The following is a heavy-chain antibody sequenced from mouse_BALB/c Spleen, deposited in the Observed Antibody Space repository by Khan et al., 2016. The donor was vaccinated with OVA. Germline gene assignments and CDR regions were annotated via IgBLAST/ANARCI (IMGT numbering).Heavy chain of an antibody. CDR2: INPSNGYT. Sequence: QVQLKQSGAELARPGASVKMSCKASGYTFTSYTIHWIKERPGQGLEWIGYINPSNGYTNYNQKFKDKATLTTDKSTTTAYLQLSSLTSDDSAVXNCVRDGAYHRNDGWFAYWDQGTLVTVSA. D-gene: IGHD2-14*01. V-gene: IGHV1-4*01. CDR1: GYTFTSYT. CDR3: VRDGAYHRNDGWFAY. J-gene: IGHJ3*01.